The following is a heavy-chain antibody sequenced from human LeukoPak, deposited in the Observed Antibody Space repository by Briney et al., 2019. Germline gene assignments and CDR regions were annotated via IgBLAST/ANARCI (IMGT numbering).Heavy chain of an antibody. J-gene: IGHJ4*02. CDR3: ARPGDYAYYFDY. CDR1: GFTFSSYA. Sequence: GGSLRLSCAASGFTFSSYAMHWVRQAPGKGLEWVAVISYDGSNKYHADSVKGRFTISRDNSKNTLYLQMNSLRAEDTAVYYCARPGDYAYYFDYWGQGTLVTVSS. CDR2: ISYDGSNK. D-gene: IGHD4-17*01. V-gene: IGHV3-30*04.